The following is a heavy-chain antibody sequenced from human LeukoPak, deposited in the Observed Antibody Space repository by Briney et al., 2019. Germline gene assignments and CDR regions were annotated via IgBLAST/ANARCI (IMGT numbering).Heavy chain of an antibody. CDR1: GYTFTIYG. Sequence: GASVTVSCTASGYTFTIYGISWVRQAPGQGLEWMGWISAYNGNTNYAQKLQGRVTMTTDTSTSTAYMELRSLRSDDTAVYYCARDVAAAGAYYFDYWGQGTLVTVSS. V-gene: IGHV1-18*01. D-gene: IGHD6-13*01. J-gene: IGHJ4*02. CDR2: ISAYNGNT. CDR3: ARDVAAAGAYYFDY.